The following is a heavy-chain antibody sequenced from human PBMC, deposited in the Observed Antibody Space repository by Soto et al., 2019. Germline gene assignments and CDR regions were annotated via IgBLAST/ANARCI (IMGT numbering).Heavy chain of an antibody. V-gene: IGHV5-51*01. CDR3: VRPDSNGYYSH. J-gene: IGHJ4*02. D-gene: IGHD3-22*01. Sequence: PGESLKISFKGSGYSFTNYLICWVRQMPVKGLEWMGIINPADSDTRYSPSFQGQVTVSVDKYISTAYLQRGSLKASDTAMYYCVRPDSNGYYSHWGQGTPVTVSS. CDR2: INPADSDT. CDR1: GYSFTNYL.